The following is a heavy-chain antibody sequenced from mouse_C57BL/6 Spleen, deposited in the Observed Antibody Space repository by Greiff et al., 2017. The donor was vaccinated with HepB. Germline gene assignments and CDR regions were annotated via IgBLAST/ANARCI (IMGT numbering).Heavy chain of an antibody. CDR3: AIEGNYEYFDV. CDR1: GFTFSSYA. V-gene: IGHV5-4*01. Sequence: EVQGVESGGGLVKPGGSLKLSCAASGFTFSSYAMSWVRQTPEKRLEWVATISDGGSYTYYPDNVKGRFTISRDNAKNNLYLQMSHLKSEDTAMYYCAIEGNYEYFDVWGTRTTVTVSS. CDR2: ISDGGSYT. D-gene: IGHD2-1*01. J-gene: IGHJ1*03.